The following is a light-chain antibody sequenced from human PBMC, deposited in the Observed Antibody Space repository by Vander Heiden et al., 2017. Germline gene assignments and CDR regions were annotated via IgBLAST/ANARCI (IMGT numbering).Light chain of an antibody. V-gene: IGKV4-1*01. CDR3: QQYYTTPRT. CDR1: QSVLYSSNSKNY. Sequence: IVMTQSPDSLAVSLVERATTNCKSSQSVLYSSNSKNYLAWYQQKPGQPPKWLIYWAATRESGVPDRFSGSGSGTDFTLTISSLQPEDAAVYYCQQYYTTPRTFGQGTKVEIK. CDR2: WAA. J-gene: IGKJ1*01.